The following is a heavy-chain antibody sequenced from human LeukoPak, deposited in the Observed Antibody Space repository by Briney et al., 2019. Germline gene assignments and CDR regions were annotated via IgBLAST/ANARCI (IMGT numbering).Heavy chain of an antibody. J-gene: IGHJ6*02. V-gene: IGHV1-58*01. CDR1: GFTFTSSA. D-gene: IGHD6-6*01. CDR3: ATYSSSSGYYYYGMDV. Sequence: SVKVSCKASGFTFTSSAVQWVRQARGQRLEWIGWIVVGSGNTNYAQKFQERVTITRDMSTSTAYMKLSSLRSEDTAVYYCATYSSSSGYYYYGMDVWGQGTTVTVSS. CDR2: IVVGSGNT.